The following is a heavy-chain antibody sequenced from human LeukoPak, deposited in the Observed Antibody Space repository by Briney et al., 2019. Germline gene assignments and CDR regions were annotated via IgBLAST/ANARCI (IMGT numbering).Heavy chain of an antibody. J-gene: IGHJ6*03. Sequence: ASVKVSCKASGYTFTGYYMHWVRQAPGQGLEWMGWINPNSGGTNYAQKFQGRVTMTRNTSISTGYMELSSLRSEDTAVYFCARGGSGSYYYDYYYMDVWGKGTTVTISS. CDR1: GYTFTGYY. CDR2: INPNSGGT. D-gene: IGHD3-10*01. CDR3: ARGGSGSYYYDYYYMDV. V-gene: IGHV1-2*02.